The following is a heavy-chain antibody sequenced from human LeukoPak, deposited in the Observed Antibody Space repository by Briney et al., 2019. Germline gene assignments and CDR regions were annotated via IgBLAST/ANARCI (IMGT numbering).Heavy chain of an antibody. CDR2: IRYDGSNK. CDR3: ARDRYFDWLREYYMDV. D-gene: IGHD3-9*01. V-gene: IGHV3-30*02. Sequence: GGSLRLSCAASGFTFSSYGMHWVRQAPGKGLEWVAFIRYDGSNKYYADSVKGRFTISRDNSKNTLYLQMNSLRAEDTAVYYCARDRYFDWLREYYMDVWGKGTTVTISS. J-gene: IGHJ6*03. CDR1: GFTFSSYG.